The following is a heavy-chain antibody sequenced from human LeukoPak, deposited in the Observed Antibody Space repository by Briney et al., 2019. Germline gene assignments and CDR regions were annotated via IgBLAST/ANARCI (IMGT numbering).Heavy chain of an antibody. Sequence: PSETLSLTCAVSGYSISSGYYWGWIRPPPGKGLEWIGSIYHSGSTYYNPSLKSRVTISVDTSKNQFSLKLSSVTAADTAVYYCARDIRGPLSTAGYCSSTSCYGEDNWFDPWGQGTLVTVSS. CDR3: ARDIRGPLSTAGYCSSTSCYGEDNWFDP. CDR2: IYHSGST. CDR1: GYSISSGYY. D-gene: IGHD2-2*01. V-gene: IGHV4-38-2*02. J-gene: IGHJ5*02.